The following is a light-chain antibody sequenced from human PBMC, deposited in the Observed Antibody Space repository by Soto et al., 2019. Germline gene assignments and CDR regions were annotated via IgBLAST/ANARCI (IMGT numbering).Light chain of an antibody. CDR1: QNINNW. Sequence: GDRVTITCRASQNINNWLAWYQQKPGKVPKVLIYDASSLESGVPSRFSGSGSGTEFTLTISSLQPDDSATYYCQQYNSYWWTFGQGTKVDIK. CDR3: QQYNSYWWT. CDR2: DAS. V-gene: IGKV1-5*01. J-gene: IGKJ1*01.